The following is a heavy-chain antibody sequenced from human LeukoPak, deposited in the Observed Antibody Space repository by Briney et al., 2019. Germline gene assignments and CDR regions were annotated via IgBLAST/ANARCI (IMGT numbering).Heavy chain of an antibody. Sequence: ASVKVSCKAPGYTFTNYAINWVRQAPGQGLEWMGWISAYSGNTNYAQNLQGRVTLTTDTSTSTAYMELRSLKSDDTAVYYCARVYSSGYYVPGYWGQGTLVTVSS. V-gene: IGHV1-18*01. J-gene: IGHJ4*02. CDR1: GYTFTNYA. CDR3: ARVYSSGYYVPGY. CDR2: ISAYSGNT. D-gene: IGHD6-19*01.